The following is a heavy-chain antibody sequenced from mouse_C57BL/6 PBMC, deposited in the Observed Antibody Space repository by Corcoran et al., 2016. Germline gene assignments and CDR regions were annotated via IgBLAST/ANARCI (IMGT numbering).Heavy chain of an antibody. CDR3: ARGGYDYDGQWIAY. J-gene: IGHJ3*01. Sequence: EVQLQPSGPVLVTPGASVKMSCQASGYTFTDYYMNWVKQSHGKSLEWIGVINPYNGGTSYNQKFKGKATLTVDKSSSTAYMELNSLTSEDSAVYCCARGGYDYDGQWIAYWGQGTLVTVSA. D-gene: IGHD2-4*01. CDR1: GYTFTDYY. V-gene: IGHV1-19*01. CDR2: INPYNGGT.